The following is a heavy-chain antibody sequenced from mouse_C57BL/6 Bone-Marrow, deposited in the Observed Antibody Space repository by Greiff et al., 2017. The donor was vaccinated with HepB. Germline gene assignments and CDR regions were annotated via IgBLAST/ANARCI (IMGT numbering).Heavy chain of an antibody. Sequence: EVQVVESGGDLVKPGGSLKLSCAASGFTFSSYGMSWVRQTPDKRLEWVATISSGGSYTYYPDSVKGRFTISRDNGKNTLYLQMSSLKSEDTAMYYCARRLLLYFDYWGQGTTLTVSS. CDR2: ISSGGSYT. J-gene: IGHJ2*01. CDR1: GFTFSSYG. D-gene: IGHD1-1*01. CDR3: ARRLLLYFDY. V-gene: IGHV5-6*01.